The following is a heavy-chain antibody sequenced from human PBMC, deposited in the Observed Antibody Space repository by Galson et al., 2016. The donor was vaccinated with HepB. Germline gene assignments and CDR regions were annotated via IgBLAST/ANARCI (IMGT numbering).Heavy chain of an antibody. CDR2: IWYDAGKE. J-gene: IGHJ4*02. CDR1: VFNFRTYV. V-gene: IGHV3-33*03. D-gene: IGHD3-16*02. Sequence: SLRLSCAASVFNFRTYVIHWVRQPPGKGLAWVAVIWYDAGKEYYLDSVKGRFSISRDNSEKTVYLQIDSLRVDDTAVYYCGGGRGVIDYWGQGTQVIVSS. CDR3: GGGRGVIDY.